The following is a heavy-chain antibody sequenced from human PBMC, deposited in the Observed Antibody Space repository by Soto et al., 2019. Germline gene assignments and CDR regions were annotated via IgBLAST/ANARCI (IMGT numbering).Heavy chain of an antibody. V-gene: IGHV4-4*02. CDR1: GGSMSSSDW. D-gene: IGHD5-18*01. Sequence: SETLSLTCAVSGGSMSSSDWWSWVRQPPRRGLEWIGEIYHSGSTNYNPSLKSRVIISVDKSKNQFSLKLSSVTAADTAVYYCAKAAADTAMFKPLPSYYYYVMDVWGKGTSVTGSS. CDR2: IYHSGST. CDR3: AKAAADTAMFKPLPSYYYYVMDV. J-gene: IGHJ6*04.